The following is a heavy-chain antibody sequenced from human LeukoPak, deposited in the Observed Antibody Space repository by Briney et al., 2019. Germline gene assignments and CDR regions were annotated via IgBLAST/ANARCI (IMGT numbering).Heavy chain of an antibody. CDR3: ARAGASGWYAAGWFDP. Sequence: GGSLRLSCAASGFPFNNYWRYWVRQAPGKGLVWVSSINTDGRTTRYAASVQGRFTISRDNAKNTLYLQMNSLSGDDTAVYYCARAGASGWYAAGWFDPWGQGSLVTVSS. D-gene: IGHD6-19*01. V-gene: IGHV3-74*01. CDR2: INTDGRTT. J-gene: IGHJ5*02. CDR1: GFPFNNYW.